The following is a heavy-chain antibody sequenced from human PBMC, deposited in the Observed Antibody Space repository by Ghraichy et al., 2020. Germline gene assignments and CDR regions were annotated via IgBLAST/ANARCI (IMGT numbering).Heavy chain of an antibody. J-gene: IGHJ4*02. CDR3: ARDLVAVAGTSDY. CDR1: GFTFSSYS. Sequence: GESLNISCAASGFTFSSYSMNWVRQAPGKGLEWVSSISSSSSYIYYADSVKGRFTISRDNAKNSLYLQMNSLRAEDTAVYYCARDLVAVAGTSDYWGQGTLVTVSS. V-gene: IGHV3-21*01. D-gene: IGHD6-19*01. CDR2: ISSSSSYI.